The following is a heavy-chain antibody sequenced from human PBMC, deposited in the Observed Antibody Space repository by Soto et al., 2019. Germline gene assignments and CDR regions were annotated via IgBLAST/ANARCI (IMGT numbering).Heavy chain of an antibody. V-gene: IGHV3-74*01. J-gene: IGHJ5*02. CDR1: GFTFSSHW. CDR3: VRDRPDNWFDP. Sequence: XXSLRLSCAASGFTFSSHWMHWVRQAPGKGQVWVARITNDGSGTIYADSVKXXFTISRDXXKNPLYLEMNSLSVEETAVYYCVRDRPDNWFDPWGQGTLVTVS. CDR2: ITNDGSGT.